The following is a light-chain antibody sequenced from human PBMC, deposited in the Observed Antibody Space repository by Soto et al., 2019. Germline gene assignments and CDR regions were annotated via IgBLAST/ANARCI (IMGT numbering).Light chain of an antibody. Sequence: IQMTQSPSTLSASVGDRIAITCRASQSIGIWLAWYQQKPGKAPRFLIYKASSFEIEVPSRFSGSGYGTEVTLTITSLQPDDFATYYYQQYNDYSWTFGQGTNVVIK. CDR1: QSIGIW. J-gene: IGKJ1*01. CDR3: QQYNDYSWT. V-gene: IGKV1-5*03. CDR2: KAS.